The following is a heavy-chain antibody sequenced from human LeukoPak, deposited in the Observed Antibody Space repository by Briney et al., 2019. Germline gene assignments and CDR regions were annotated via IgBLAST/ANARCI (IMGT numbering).Heavy chain of an antibody. CDR2: ISYDGSNK. V-gene: IGHV3-30*18. Sequence: GGSLRLSCAASGFTFSSYDMHWVRQAPGKGLEWVAVISYDGSNKYYADSVKGRFTISRDNSKNTLYLQMNSLRAEDTAVYYCAKDYAVVVVPAAVSWFDPWGQGTLVTVSS. CDR3: AKDYAVVVVPAAVSWFDP. J-gene: IGHJ5*02. D-gene: IGHD2-2*01. CDR1: GFTFSSYD.